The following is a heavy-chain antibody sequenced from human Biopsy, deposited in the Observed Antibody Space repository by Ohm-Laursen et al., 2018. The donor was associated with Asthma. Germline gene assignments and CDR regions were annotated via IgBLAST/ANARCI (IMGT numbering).Heavy chain of an antibody. D-gene: IGHD1-1*01. CDR3: VRDGTDDAFDI. J-gene: IGHJ3*02. V-gene: IGHV3-30*01. Sequence: SLRLSCAPFGFSFSNFAIHWVRQAPGKGLEWVGVISKDASTQDYADSVKGRFTMARDNSKNTLDLQMNSLREEDTAVYYCVRDGTDDAFDIWGQGTVVSVSS. CDR1: GFSFSNFA. CDR2: ISKDASTQ.